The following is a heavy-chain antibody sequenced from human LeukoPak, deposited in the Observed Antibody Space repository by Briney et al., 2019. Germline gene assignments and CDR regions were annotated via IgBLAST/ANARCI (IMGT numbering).Heavy chain of an antibody. CDR1: GFTFSSYG. Sequence: GGSLRLSCAASGFTFSSYGMHWVRQAPGKGLEWVAVISYDGSNKYYADSVKGRFTISRDNSKNTLYLQMYSLRVEDTALYYCARPAQVDGSIDVFDLWGQGTMVTVSS. V-gene: IGHV3-30*03. CDR3: ARPAQVDGSIDVFDL. J-gene: IGHJ3*01. D-gene: IGHD2-15*01. CDR2: ISYDGSNK.